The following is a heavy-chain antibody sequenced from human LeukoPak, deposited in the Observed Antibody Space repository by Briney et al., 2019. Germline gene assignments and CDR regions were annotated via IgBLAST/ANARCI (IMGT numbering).Heavy chain of an antibody. D-gene: IGHD3-3*01. J-gene: IGHJ6*02. CDR1: GYTFTGYY. V-gene: IGHV1-2*02. CDR3: AREKEWPYYYYGMDV. CDR2: INPNSGGT. Sequence: ASVKVSCKASGYTFTGYYMHWVRQAPGQGLEWMGWINPNSGGTNYAQKFQGRVTMTGDTSISTAYMELSRLRSDDTAVYYCAREKEWPYYYYGMDVWGQGTAVTVSS.